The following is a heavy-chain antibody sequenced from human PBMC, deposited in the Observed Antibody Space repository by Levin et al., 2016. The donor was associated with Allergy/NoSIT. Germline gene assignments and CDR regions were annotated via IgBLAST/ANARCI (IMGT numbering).Heavy chain of an antibody. Sequence: WIRQPPGKGLEWIGYIYYSGSTNYNPSLKSRVTISVDTSKNQFSLKLSSVTAADTAVYYCARGVWFGELLAWGQGTLVTVSS. CDR2: IYYSGST. CDR3: ARGVWFGELLA. J-gene: IGHJ5*02. V-gene: IGHV4-59*01. D-gene: IGHD3-10*01.